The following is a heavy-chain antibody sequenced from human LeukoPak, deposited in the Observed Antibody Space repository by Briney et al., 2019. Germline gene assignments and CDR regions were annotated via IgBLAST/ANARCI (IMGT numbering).Heavy chain of an antibody. CDR2: IRSKAYGGTT. CDR3: TRDLYYDFWSGFDY. D-gene: IGHD3-3*01. V-gene: IGHV3-49*04. Sequence: GGSLRLSCTASGFTFGDYAMSWVRQAPGKGLEWVGFIRSKAYGGTTEYAASVKGRFTISRDDSKGIAYLQMNSLKTEDTAVYYCTRDLYYDFWSGFDYWGQGTLVTVSS. J-gene: IGHJ4*02. CDR1: GFTFGDYA.